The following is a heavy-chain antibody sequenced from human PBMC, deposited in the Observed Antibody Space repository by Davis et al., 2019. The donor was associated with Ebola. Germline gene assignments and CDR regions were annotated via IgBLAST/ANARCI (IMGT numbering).Heavy chain of an antibody. CDR2: INPTSGSI. Sequence: ASVTVSCKASRYTFTSYHMHWVRQPPGHGLEWMGIINPTSGSISYAQKFQGRVTMTRDTSTNTVYMELGRLRSDDTAVYYWAGVTYYYDSSGYYHEYFQHWGQGTLVTVSS. D-gene: IGHD3-22*01. V-gene: IGHV1-46*01. CDR3: AGVTYYYDSSGYYHEYFQH. J-gene: IGHJ1*01. CDR1: RYTFTSYH.